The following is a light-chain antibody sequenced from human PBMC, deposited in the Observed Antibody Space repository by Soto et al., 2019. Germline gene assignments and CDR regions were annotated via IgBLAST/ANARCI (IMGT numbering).Light chain of an antibody. Sequence: QSVLTQPPSVSAAPGQKVTISCSGTMSNIGSHYVSWYQHLPGTAPKLLIYDNNKRSSGIPDRFSGSQSGTSATLDITGLQTGDEADYYCGTWDSGLIAVFGGGTKLTVL. V-gene: IGLV1-51*01. CDR2: DNN. CDR3: GTWDSGLIAV. CDR1: MSNIGSHY. J-gene: IGLJ2*01.